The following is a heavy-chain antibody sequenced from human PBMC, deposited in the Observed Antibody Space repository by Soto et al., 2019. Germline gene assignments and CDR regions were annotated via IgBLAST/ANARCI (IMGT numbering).Heavy chain of an antibody. CDR3: ARDKITGLFDY. J-gene: IGHJ4*02. V-gene: IGHV4-34*01. D-gene: IGHD2-8*02. Sequence: PSETLSLTCAVDGGSFGGYYWTWIRQPPGTGLEWIGEINHSGSTNYNPSLKSRVTISVDTSKNQFSLKLTSVTAADTAVYYCARDKITGLFDYWGQGTLVTVSS. CDR1: GGSFGGYY. CDR2: INHSGST.